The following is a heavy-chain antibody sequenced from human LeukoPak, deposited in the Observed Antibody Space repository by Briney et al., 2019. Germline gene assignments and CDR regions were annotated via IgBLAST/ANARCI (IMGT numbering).Heavy chain of an antibody. D-gene: IGHD5-18*01. CDR1: GFTFSSYA. Sequence: GGSLRLSCAASGFTFSSYAMGWVRQAPGKGLEWVSAISGSGGSTYYADSVKGRFTISRDNSKNTLYLQMNSLRAEDTAVYYCAKDNHEDTAMVKDYGMDVWGQGTTVTVSS. CDR2: ISGSGGST. CDR3: AKDNHEDTAMVKDYGMDV. J-gene: IGHJ6*02. V-gene: IGHV3-23*01.